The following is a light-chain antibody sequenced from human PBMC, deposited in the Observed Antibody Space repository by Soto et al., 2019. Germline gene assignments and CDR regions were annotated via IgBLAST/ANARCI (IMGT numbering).Light chain of an antibody. V-gene: IGLV2-14*01. CDR1: SSDIGGYNY. CDR3: SSFTSRHTYV. CDR2: DVS. Sequence: QSALTQPASVSGSPGQSPPISCTGTSSDIGGYNYVSWYQQLPGEAPKLIIYDVSDRPSGVSTRFSGSKSGNTASLTISGLQAEDEGDYYCSSFTSRHTYVFGTGTKVTVL. J-gene: IGLJ1*01.